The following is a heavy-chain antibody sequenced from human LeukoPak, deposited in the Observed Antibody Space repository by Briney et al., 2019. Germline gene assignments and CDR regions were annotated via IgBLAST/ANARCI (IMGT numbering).Heavy chain of an antibody. CDR2: IYHSGST. J-gene: IGHJ4*02. CDR1: GYSISSGYY. D-gene: IGHD6-19*01. Sequence: MTSETLSLTCTVSGYSISSGYYCGWIRQPPGKGLEWIGTIYHSGSTYYNPSLKSRVTISVDTSKNQFSLRLSSVTAADTAVYYCARRVSSGWYLDYWGQGTLVTVSS. V-gene: IGHV4-38-2*02. CDR3: ARRVSSGWYLDY.